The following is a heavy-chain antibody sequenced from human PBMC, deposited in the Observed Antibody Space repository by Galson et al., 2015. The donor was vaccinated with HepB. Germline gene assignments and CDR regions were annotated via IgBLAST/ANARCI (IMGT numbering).Heavy chain of an antibody. Sequence: SVKVSCKASGYTFTSYGISWVRQAPGQGLEWMGWISAYNGNTNYAQKLQGRVTMTTDTPTSTAYTELRSLRSDDTAVYYCARSSNIVVVPAARALGSNLWWGFDYWGQGTLVTVSS. CDR1: GYTFTSYG. CDR3: ARSSNIVVVPAARALGSNLWWGFDY. D-gene: IGHD2-2*01. CDR2: ISAYNGNT. V-gene: IGHV1-18*01. J-gene: IGHJ4*02.